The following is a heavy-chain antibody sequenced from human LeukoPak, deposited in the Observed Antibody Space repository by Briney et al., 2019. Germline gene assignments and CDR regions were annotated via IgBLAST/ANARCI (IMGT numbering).Heavy chain of an antibody. CDR3: ARDQRRRVTAIGYGPREYYYYMDV. CDR2: MYTSGTT. Sequence: SETLSLTCTVSGGSLNNYYWTWIRQPAGKGLEWVGRMYTSGTTKYNPSLKSRVTMSVDTSKNQFSLKLSSVTAADTAVYYCARDQRRRVTAIGYGPREYYYYMDVWGKGTTVTISS. J-gene: IGHJ6*03. D-gene: IGHD2-21*02. CDR1: GGSLNNYY. V-gene: IGHV4-4*07.